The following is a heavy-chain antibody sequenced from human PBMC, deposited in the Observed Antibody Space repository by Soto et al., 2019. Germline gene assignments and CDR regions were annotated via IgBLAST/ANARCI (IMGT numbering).Heavy chain of an antibody. V-gene: IGHV3-23*01. Sequence: EVQLLESGGGLVQPGVSLRLSCAASGFTFSIYAMSWVRQAPGKRLAWVSVISGSGGRTYYADSMKGRFTMSRDNSKNTLYLQMKSLRAEDTAVYYCAKEVVVEWPGRSDDYYYGLDVWGQGTTVTVSS. J-gene: IGHJ6*02. CDR3: AKEVVVEWPGRSDDYYYGLDV. CDR2: ISGSGGRT. D-gene: IGHD2-2*01. CDR1: GFTFSIYA.